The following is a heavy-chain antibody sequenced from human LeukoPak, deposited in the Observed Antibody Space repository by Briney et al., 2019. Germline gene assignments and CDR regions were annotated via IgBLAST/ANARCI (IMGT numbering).Heavy chain of an antibody. Sequence: GGSLRLSCAASGFTFSNFWMSWVRQAPGKGLEWVGNINQDGSGKNYVDSVKGRFTISRDNAQTSLYLQMNSLRAEDTAVYYCARLREIPVFGVVTKSTSYFDYWGQGTLVTVSS. CDR3: ARLREIPVFGVVTKSTSYFDY. V-gene: IGHV3-7*01. J-gene: IGHJ4*02. CDR1: GFTFSNFW. D-gene: IGHD3-3*01. CDR2: INQDGSGK.